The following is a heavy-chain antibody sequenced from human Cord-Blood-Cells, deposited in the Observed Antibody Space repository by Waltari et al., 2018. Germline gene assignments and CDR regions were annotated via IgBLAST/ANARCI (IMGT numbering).Heavy chain of an antibody. CDR2: IYYSGGT. CDR3: ARQRVRGWWFDY. D-gene: IGHD2-8*02. CDR1: GGSISSSSYY. J-gene: IGHJ4*02. Sequence: QLQLQESGPGLVKPSETLSLTCTVSGGSISSSSYYWGWIRQPPGKGLEWIGGIYYSGGTYYNPSLKSRGTISVDTSKNQFALKLSSVTAADTAVYYCARQRVRGWWFDYWGQGTLVTVSS. V-gene: IGHV4-39*07.